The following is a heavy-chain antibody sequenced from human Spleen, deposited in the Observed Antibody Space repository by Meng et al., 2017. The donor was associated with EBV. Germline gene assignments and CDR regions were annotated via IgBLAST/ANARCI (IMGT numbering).Heavy chain of an antibody. V-gene: IGHV1-18*01. J-gene: IGHJ4*02. CDR2: ISASAYGGGT. CDR1: GYNFPKYG. CDR3: ARTNALDS. Sequence: QGHLVTSRPRVKRPGASVKVSCESSGYNFPKYGIIWVRQAPGQGLEWMGSISASAYGGGTKYAQKFQGRVTMTADTSTATAYLELRSLTYDDTAVYYCARTNALDSWGQGTLVTVSS.